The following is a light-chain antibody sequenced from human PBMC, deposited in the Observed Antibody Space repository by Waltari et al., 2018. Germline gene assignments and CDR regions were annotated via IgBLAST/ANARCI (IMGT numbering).Light chain of an antibody. Sequence: QTVVTQEPSLTVSPGGTVTLTCASISGAVTSNYYPNWIQQGPGQAPRALLYNTNNKYSWTPARFSGSLLGGKAALTLSRAQPEDEADYYCLLYYSGGARVFGGGTKLTVL. CDR1: SGAVTSNYY. V-gene: IGLV7-43*01. CDR2: NTN. CDR3: LLYYSGGARV. J-gene: IGLJ2*01.